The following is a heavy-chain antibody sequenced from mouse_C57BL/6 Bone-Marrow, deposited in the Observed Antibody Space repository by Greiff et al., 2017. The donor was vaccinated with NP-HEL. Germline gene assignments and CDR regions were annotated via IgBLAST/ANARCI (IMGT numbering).Heavy chain of an antibody. CDR3: ARLDVAY. Sequence: VKLVESGPGLVAPSQSLSITCTVSGFSLTSYGVDWVRQSPGKGLEWLGVIWGVGSTDYNSAIKSRLSISKDKSKSQVFLKMNSLQTDDTASYYCARLDVAYWCQGTLVTVSA. CDR1: GFSLTSYG. J-gene: IGHJ3*01. CDR2: IWGVGST. V-gene: IGHV2-6*01.